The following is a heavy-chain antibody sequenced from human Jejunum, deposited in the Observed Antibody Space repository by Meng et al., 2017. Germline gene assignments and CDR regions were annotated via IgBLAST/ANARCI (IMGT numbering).Heavy chain of an antibody. CDR3: VYGPDY. Sequence: VQLVESGGGVVQPGRSLRLSCTASGFTFRSFAMQWVRQAPGKGLEWVAVISYDGSNNYYADSVMGRFTISRDNSKNTLYLERNSLRPEDTAVYYCVYGPDYWGQGTLVTVSS. D-gene: IGHD2/OR15-2a*01. CDR1: GFTFRSFA. V-gene: IGHV3-30*01. J-gene: IGHJ4*02. CDR2: ISYDGSNN.